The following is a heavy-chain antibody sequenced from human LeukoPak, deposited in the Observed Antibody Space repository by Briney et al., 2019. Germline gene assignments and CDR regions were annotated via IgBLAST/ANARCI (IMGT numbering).Heavy chain of an antibody. CDR1: GFTFISHS. D-gene: IGHD2-2*02. V-gene: IGHV3-21*01. J-gene: IGHJ6*02. Sequence: GGSLRIYCAASGFTFISHSMNWGRQAPGNGLHWVSSISSSSSYIYYADSVKGRFTISRDNAKNSLYLQMNSQRAEDTAVYYCASSGARYCSSTSCYTAKVRNYYSYYAMDVWGQGTTVTVSS. CDR3: ASSGARYCSSTSCYTAKVRNYYSYYAMDV. CDR2: ISSSSSYI.